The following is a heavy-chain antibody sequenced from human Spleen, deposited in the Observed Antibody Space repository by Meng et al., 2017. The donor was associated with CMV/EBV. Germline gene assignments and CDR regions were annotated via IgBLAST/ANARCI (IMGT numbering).Heavy chain of an antibody. Sequence: GESLKISCAASGFTFNNFGMHWVRQAPGKGLEWVAIIWYDGSDKYYAGPVKGRFTISRDNSKDMVYLQMNSLRAEDTAVYYCAKARTGTLSGMDVWGQGTTVTVSS. CDR1: GFTFNNFG. CDR3: AKARTGTLSGMDV. CDR2: IWYDGSDK. V-gene: IGHV3-33*03. J-gene: IGHJ6*02. D-gene: IGHD1-7*01.